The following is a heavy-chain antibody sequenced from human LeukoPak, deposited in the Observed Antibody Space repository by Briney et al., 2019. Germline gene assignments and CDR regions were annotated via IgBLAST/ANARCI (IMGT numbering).Heavy chain of an antibody. D-gene: IGHD6-13*01. CDR1: GFTFSNYV. V-gene: IGHV3-23*01. CDR2: ISGSTTST. CDR3: AKASDSSWPYYFDY. J-gene: IGHJ4*02. Sequence: GGSLRLSCAASGFTFSNYVMAWACQAPGKGLEWVSAISGSTTSTYNADSVKGRFTISRDNSKNTLYLQMNSLRADDTAVYYCAKASDSSWPYYFDYWGQGTLVTVSS.